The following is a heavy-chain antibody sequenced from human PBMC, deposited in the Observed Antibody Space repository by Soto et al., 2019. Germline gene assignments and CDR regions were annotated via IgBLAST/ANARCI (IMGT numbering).Heavy chain of an antibody. J-gene: IGHJ4*02. CDR2: MSYDGRNG. CDR3: VKGTYYYDFSGQSLFDY. D-gene: IGHD3-22*01. Sequence: PGGSLRLSCAASGFTFSSYGMHWVRQAPGKGLEWVAVMSYDGRNGIHADSVKGRFTISRDNSKNTLYLEMNSLRDEDTAVYYCVKGTYYYDFSGQSLFDYWGQGTLVTVSS. CDR1: GFTFSSYG. V-gene: IGHV3-30*18.